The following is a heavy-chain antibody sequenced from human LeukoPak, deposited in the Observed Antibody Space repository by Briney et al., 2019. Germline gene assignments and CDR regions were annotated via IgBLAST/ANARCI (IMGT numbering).Heavy chain of an antibody. Sequence: SVKVSCKASGGTFSSYAISWVRQAPGQGLEWMGRIIPIFGTANYAQKFQGRVTITTDESTSTAYMELSSLRSEDTAVYYCARENDSSGSWFDPWGQGTLVTVSS. CDR3: ARENDSSGSWFDP. V-gene: IGHV1-69*05. CDR2: IIPIFGTA. J-gene: IGHJ5*02. D-gene: IGHD3-22*01. CDR1: GGTFSSYA.